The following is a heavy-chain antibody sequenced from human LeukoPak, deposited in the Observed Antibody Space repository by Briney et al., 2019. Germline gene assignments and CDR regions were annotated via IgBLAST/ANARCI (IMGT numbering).Heavy chain of an antibody. V-gene: IGHV3-30*02. CDR1: GFTFSSYG. J-gene: IGHJ6*03. D-gene: IGHD1-1*01. CDR2: IRYDGSNK. CDR3: ARDRSCQRSGYYYYYMDV. Sequence: TGGSLRLSCAASGFTFSSYGMHWVRQAPGKGLEWVAFIRYDGSNKYYADSVKGRFTISRDNSKNTLYLQMNSLRAEDTAVYYCARDRSCQRSGYYYYYMDVWGKGTTVTVSS.